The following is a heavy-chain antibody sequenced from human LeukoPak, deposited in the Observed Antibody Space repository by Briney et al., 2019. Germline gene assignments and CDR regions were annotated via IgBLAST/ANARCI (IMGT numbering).Heavy chain of an antibody. Sequence: GGSLRLSCAASGFTFSSYEMNWVRQAPGKGLEWVSSTSSSGSIKYYADSVKGRFTISRDNAKNSLYLQMNSLRAEDTAVYYCADNIAGRGWYRDFDYWGQGTLVTVSS. CDR1: GFTFSSYE. J-gene: IGHJ4*02. V-gene: IGHV3-48*03. CDR2: TSSSGSIK. CDR3: ADNIAGRGWYRDFDY. D-gene: IGHD6-19*01.